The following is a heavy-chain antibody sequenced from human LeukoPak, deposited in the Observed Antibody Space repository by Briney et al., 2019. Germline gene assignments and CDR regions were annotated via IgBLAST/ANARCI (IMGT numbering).Heavy chain of an antibody. D-gene: IGHD3-3*01. CDR1: GFTFSSYA. CDR3: AKGTDFWSGSPYGMDV. J-gene: IGHJ6*02. V-gene: IGHV3-23*01. Sequence: PGGSLRLSCAASGFTFSSYAMSWVRQAPGKGLEWVSAISGSGGSTYYADSVKGRFTISRDNSKNTLYLQMNSLRAEDTAVYYCAKGTDFWSGSPYGMDVWGQGTTVTVSS. CDR2: ISGSGGST.